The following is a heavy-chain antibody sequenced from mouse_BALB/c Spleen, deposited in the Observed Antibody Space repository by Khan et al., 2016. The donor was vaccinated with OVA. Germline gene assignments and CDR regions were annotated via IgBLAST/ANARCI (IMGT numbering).Heavy chain of an antibody. V-gene: IGHV1-63*02. Sequence: QVQLQQSGTELVRPGTSVKMSCKAAGYTFTNFWIGWVQQRPGHGLEWIGDIYPGGGYTNSNEKFKGKATLTADTSSSTSYMQLSSLTSDDSASYYCARRGAARGTWDYYDYWGQGTTLTVSS. J-gene: IGHJ2*01. CDR2: IYPGGGYT. CDR3: ARRGAARGTWDYYDY. D-gene: IGHD2-14*01. CDR1: GYTFTNFW.